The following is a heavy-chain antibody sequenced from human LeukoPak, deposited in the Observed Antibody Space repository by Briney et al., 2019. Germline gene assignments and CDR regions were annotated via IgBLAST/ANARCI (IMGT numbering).Heavy chain of an antibody. J-gene: IGHJ4*02. CDR2: VYTTGST. CDR1: GGSISSGSYY. V-gene: IGHV4-61*02. CDR3: ARGYDWNYILDH. D-gene: IGHD1-7*01. Sequence: PSQTLSLTCTVSGGSISSGSYYWSWIRQPAGKGLEWIGRVYTTGSTNYNPSLKSRVTISLDTSKNQFSLKLSSVTAADTAVYYCARGYDWNYILDHWGQGTLVTVSS.